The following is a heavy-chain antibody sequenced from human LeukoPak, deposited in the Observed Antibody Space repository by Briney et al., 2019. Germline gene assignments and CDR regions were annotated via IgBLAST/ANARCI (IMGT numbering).Heavy chain of an antibody. D-gene: IGHD5-12*01. CDR2: IYTSGST. V-gene: IGHV4-4*09. CDR1: GGSISSYY. J-gene: IGHJ4*02. CDR3: ARHIYSGAEYYFDY. Sequence: TSETLSLTCTVSGGSISSYYWSWIRQPPGKGLEWIGYIYTSGSTNYNPSLKSRVTISVDTSKNQFSLKLSSVTAADTAVYYCARHIYSGAEYYFDYWGQGTLVTVSS.